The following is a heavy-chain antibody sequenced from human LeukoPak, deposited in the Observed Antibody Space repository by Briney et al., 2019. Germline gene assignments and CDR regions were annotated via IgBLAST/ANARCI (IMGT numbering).Heavy chain of an antibody. CDR2: IYYSGST. CDR1: GGSISSYY. CDR3: ARVRIVGATAYFDY. V-gene: IGHV4-4*07. D-gene: IGHD1-26*01. Sequence: SETLSLTCTVSGGSISSYYWSWIRQPAGKGLEWIGSIYYSGSTYYNPSLKSRVTISVDTSKNQFSLKLSSVTAADTAVYYCARVRIVGATAYFDYWGQGTLVTVSS. J-gene: IGHJ4*02.